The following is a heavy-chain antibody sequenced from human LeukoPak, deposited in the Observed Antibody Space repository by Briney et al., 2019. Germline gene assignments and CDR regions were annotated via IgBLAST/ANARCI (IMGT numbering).Heavy chain of an antibody. Sequence: SETLSLTCTVSGGSINNRKYYWGWIRQPPGKGLEWIGSFYYSGSPNYNPSLKSRVTISIDTSKNQFSLKLSSVTAADTAVYYCVRDRVGTTGVPYFDFWGQGTLVTVSS. D-gene: IGHD1-26*01. CDR2: FYYSGSP. CDR3: VRDRVGTTGVPYFDF. V-gene: IGHV4-39*07. J-gene: IGHJ4*01. CDR1: GGSINNRKYY.